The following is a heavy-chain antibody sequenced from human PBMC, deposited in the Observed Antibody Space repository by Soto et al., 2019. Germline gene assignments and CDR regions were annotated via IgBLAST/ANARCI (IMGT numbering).Heavy chain of an antibody. CDR2: IYWDDDK. CDR1: GFSLNTRGVG. D-gene: IGHD2-21*02. CDR3: AHRQTYCGGDCYSGFDY. Sequence: QITLKESGPTLVKPTQTLTLTCTFSGFSLNTRGVGVGWIRQPPGKALEWLALIYWDDDKRYSPSLKSRLTITKDTSKNQVVLTMTNMDPVDTATYYCAHRQTYCGGDCYSGFDYSGQGTLVTVSS. J-gene: IGHJ4*02. V-gene: IGHV2-5*02.